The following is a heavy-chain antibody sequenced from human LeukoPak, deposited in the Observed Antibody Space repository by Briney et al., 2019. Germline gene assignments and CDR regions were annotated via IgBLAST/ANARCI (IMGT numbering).Heavy chain of an antibody. J-gene: IGHJ5*02. CDR2: INPSGGST. CDR3: ARDHWASVVVPAAIPEGWFDP. Sequence: GASVKVSCKASGYTFTSYYMHWVRQAPGQGLEWMGIINPSGGSTSYAQKFQGRVTMTRDTSTSTVYMELSSLRSEDTAVYYCARDHWASVVVPAAIPEGWFDPWGQGTLVTVSS. V-gene: IGHV1-46*01. D-gene: IGHD2-2*02. CDR1: GYTFTSYY.